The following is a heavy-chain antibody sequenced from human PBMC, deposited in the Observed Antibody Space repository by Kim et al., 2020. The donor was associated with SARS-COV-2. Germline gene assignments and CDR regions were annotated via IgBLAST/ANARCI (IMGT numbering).Heavy chain of an antibody. CDR2: IYYSGST. J-gene: IGHJ5*02. CDR1: GGSISSSSYY. V-gene: IGHV4-39*01. D-gene: IGHD2-2*01. Sequence: SETLSLTCTVSGGSISSSSYYWGWIRQPPGKGLEWIGSIYYSGSTYYNPSLKSRVTISVDTSKNQFSLKLSSVTAADTAVYYCARYTSWGWFDPWGQGTLVTVSS. CDR3: ARYTSWGWFDP.